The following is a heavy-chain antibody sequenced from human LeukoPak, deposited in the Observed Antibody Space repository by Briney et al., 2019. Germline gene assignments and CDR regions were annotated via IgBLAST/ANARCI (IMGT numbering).Heavy chain of an antibody. Sequence: SVKVSCKTSGYTFTTYGISWVRQAPGQGLEWMGGIIPIFGTANYAQKFQGRVTITADESASTAYMELSSLRSEDTAVYYCASTSGYSYGFQDYWGQGTLVTVSS. D-gene: IGHD5-18*01. CDR2: IIPIFGTA. J-gene: IGHJ4*02. V-gene: IGHV1-69*13. CDR3: ASTSGYSYGFQDY. CDR1: GYTFTTYG.